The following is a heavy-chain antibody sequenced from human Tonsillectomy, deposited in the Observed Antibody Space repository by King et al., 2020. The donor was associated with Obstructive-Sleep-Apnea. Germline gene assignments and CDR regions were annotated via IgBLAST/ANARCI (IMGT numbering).Heavy chain of an antibody. CDR1: GGSISGGGYY. CDR3: AREGSNYNAGMDV. J-gene: IGHJ6*02. D-gene: IGHD4-11*01. CDR2: IYDSGTT. V-gene: IGHV4-31*03. Sequence: VQLQESGPGLVKPSQTLSLTCTVSGGSISGGGYYWSWIRQLPEKGLEWIGYIYDSGTTYYNPSLKSRVFISVDTSVNHFSLGLSSVTVADTAVYYCAREGSNYNAGMDVWGRGTAVTVTS.